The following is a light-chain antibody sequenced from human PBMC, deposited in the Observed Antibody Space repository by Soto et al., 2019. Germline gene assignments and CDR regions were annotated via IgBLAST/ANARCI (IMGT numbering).Light chain of an antibody. J-gene: IGKJ1*01. CDR1: QSVSSN. Sequence: EIVMTQSPATLSVSPGERATLSCRASQSVSSNLAWYQQKPGQAPMLRIYGASTRATGIPARFSGSGSGTEFTLTISSLQSEDFAVYYCQQYNNWPWWTFGQGTKVEIK. CDR2: GAS. V-gene: IGKV3-15*01. CDR3: QQYNNWPWWT.